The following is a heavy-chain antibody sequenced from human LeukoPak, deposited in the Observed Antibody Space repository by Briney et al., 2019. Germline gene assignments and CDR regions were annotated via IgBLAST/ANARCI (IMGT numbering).Heavy chain of an antibody. D-gene: IGHD6-19*01. CDR1: GGSISSRNYY. J-gene: IGHJ4*02. CDR2: MYYGETT. CDR3: VSQRRYSSGRRYINY. V-gene: IGHV4-39*01. Sequence: PSETLPLTCTVSGGSISSRNYYWGWIRQPPGKGLEWIGSMYYGETTYCNPSLKSRVTISADTSKNQFSLKLSSVTAADTAVYHCVSQRRYSSGRRYINYWGQGTLVPVSS.